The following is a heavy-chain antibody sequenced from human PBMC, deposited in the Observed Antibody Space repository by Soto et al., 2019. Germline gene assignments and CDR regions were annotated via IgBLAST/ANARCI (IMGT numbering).Heavy chain of an antibody. CDR1: GGSVSGGSYY. CDR2: IYYSGST. D-gene: IGHD3-10*01. Sequence: SETLSLTCTVSGGSVSGGSYYWSWIRQPPGKGLEWIGYIYYSGSTNYNPSLKSRVTISVDTSKNQFSLKLSSVTAADTAVYYCARDGYYGSGSYISWGQGTLVTSPQ. V-gene: IGHV4-61*01. J-gene: IGHJ5*02. CDR3: ARDGYYGSGSYIS.